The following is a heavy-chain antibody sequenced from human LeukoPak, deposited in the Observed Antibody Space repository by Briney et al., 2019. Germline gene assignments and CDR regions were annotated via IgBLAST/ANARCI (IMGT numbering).Heavy chain of an antibody. CDR3: VNGDFRKAEGKGGGISVSSGSASAPTS. D-gene: IGHD3-10*01. CDR2: ISYSGSNT. V-gene: IGHV3-21*01. J-gene: IGHJ5*01. CDR1: GFACSTYD. Sequence: GGSPLTCGAASGFACSTYDVNWVCQAPGQGLGWVSSISYSGSNTHYADSVKGRFTISRDNAKNSLFLQMNSLRADDAAVYYFVNGDFRKAEGKGGGISVSSGSASAPTSWSRG.